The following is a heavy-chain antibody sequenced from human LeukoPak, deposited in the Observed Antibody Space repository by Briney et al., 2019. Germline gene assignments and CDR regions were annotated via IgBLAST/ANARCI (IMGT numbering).Heavy chain of an antibody. Sequence: GGSLRLSCAASGFTFSSYAMSWVRQAPGKGLEWVSAISGSGGSTYYADSVKGRFTISRDNSKNTLYLQMNSLRAEDTAVYYCAKVYLGDIVVVPAADFDYWGQGTLVTVSS. CDR3: AKVYLGDIVVVPAADFDY. V-gene: IGHV3-23*01. CDR2: ISGSGGST. D-gene: IGHD2-2*01. CDR1: GFTFSSYA. J-gene: IGHJ4*02.